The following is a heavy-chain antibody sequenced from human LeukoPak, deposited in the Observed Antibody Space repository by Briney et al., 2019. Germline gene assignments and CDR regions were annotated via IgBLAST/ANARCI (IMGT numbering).Heavy chain of an antibody. D-gene: IGHD1-26*01. CDR1: GFTFDDYA. CDR2: NSWNSGSI. Sequence: PGGSLRLSCAASGFTFDDYAMHWVRQAPGKGLEWVSGNSWNSGSIGYADSVKGRFTISRDNAKNSLYLQMNSLRAEDTAVYYCAKGGRQWELLGELWFDPWGQGTLVTVSS. J-gene: IGHJ5*02. CDR3: AKGGRQWELLGELWFDP. V-gene: IGHV3-9*01.